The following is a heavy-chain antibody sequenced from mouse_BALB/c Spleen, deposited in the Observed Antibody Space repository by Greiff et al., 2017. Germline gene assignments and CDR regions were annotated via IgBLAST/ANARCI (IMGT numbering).Heavy chain of an antibody. D-gene: IGHD1-1*01. V-gene: IGHV6-6*02. CDR2: IRLKSNNYAT. CDR1: GFTFSNYW. CDR3: TRQQLYDYYGSSYAMDY. J-gene: IGHJ4*01. Sequence: DVMLVESGGGLVQPGGSMKLSCVASGFTFSNYWMNWVRQSPEKGLEWVAEIRLKSNNYATHYAESVKGRFTISRDDSKSSVYLQMNNLRAEDTGIYYCTRQQLYDYYGSSYAMDYWGQGTSVTVSS.